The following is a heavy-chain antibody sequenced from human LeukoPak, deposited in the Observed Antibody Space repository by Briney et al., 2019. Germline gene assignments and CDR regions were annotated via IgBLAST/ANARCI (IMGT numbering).Heavy chain of an antibody. Sequence: PGGSLRLSCAASGFTVSSNYMSWVRQAPGKGLEWVSVIYSGGRTYYADSVKGRFTISRDNAKNSLYLQMNSLRAEDTAVYYCARDCSSTSCYRYWGQGTLVTVSS. CDR1: GFTVSSNY. J-gene: IGHJ4*02. V-gene: IGHV3-66*01. D-gene: IGHD2-2*02. CDR2: IYSGGRT. CDR3: ARDCSSTSCYRY.